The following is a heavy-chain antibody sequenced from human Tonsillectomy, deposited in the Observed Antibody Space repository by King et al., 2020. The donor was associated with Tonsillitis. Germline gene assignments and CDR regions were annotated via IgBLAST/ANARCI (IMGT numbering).Heavy chain of an antibody. CDR3: ASHLSHDAFDI. J-gene: IGHJ3*02. CDR1: GFTFSSYS. Sequence: VQLVESGGGLVKPGGSLRLSCAASGFTFSSYSMNWVRQAPGKGLEWGSSISSSSIYIYYADSVKGRLTISRDKAKNSLYLQMNSLRAEDTAVYYCASHLSHDAFDIWGQGTMVTVSS. V-gene: IGHV3-21*01. CDR2: ISSSSIYI.